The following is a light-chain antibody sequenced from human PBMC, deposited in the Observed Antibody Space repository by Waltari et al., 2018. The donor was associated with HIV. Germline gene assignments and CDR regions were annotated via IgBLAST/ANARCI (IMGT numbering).Light chain of an antibody. Sequence: QSVLTQPPSASGTPGQSVTISCSGSSYNFGSNTVNWYQQFPGTAPNLLIYINSQRRSGVPDRFAGSKCGASAALAISGLQSEDEAVYYCAAWDDSLDGWVFGGGTNLTVL. CDR1: SYNFGSNT. J-gene: IGLJ3*02. CDR3: AAWDDSLDGWV. CDR2: INS. V-gene: IGLV1-44*01.